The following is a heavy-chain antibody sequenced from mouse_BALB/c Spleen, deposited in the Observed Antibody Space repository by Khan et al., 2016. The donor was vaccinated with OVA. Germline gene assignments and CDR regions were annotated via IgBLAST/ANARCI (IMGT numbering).Heavy chain of an antibody. D-gene: IGHD1-1*01. CDR3: TRGGYGSAFAY. V-gene: IGHV1S81*02. CDR1: GYTFTSYY. Sequence: QVQLQQSGAELVKPGASVKLSCKASGYTFTSYYMYWVKQRPGQGLEWIGEINPSNGGTNVNEKFKSKATLTVDKSSSTAYMEVSSLTSEDSAVYNCTRGGYGSAFAYWGQGTLVTVSA. CDR2: INPSNGGT. J-gene: IGHJ3*01.